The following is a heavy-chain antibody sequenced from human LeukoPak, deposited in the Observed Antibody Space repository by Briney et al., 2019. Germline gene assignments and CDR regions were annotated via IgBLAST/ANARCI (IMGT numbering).Heavy chain of an antibody. Sequence: SGGPLRLSCTASGFTFSASPIHWVRQASGKGLEWVGRIRSKANSYATAYAASVKGRFTISRDDSKNTAYLQMNSLKTEDTAVYYCTSPGGSGWHERGQGTLVTVSS. CDR2: IRSKANSYAT. CDR1: GFTFSASP. D-gene: IGHD6-19*01. J-gene: IGHJ4*02. V-gene: IGHV3-73*01. CDR3: TSPGGSGWHE.